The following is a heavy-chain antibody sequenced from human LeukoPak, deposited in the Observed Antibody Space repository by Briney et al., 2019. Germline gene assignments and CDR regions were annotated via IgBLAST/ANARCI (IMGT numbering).Heavy chain of an antibody. J-gene: IGHJ4*02. Sequence: GGSLRLSCATSGFNFGVVAMDWIRQAPGKGLEWVGFIRHREYGGTAEYAASVNGRFAISRDDSKSIVYLQMNDLRTEDTGVYYCARERAGDDDYWGLGTLVTVSS. V-gene: IGHV3-49*03. D-gene: IGHD6-6*01. CDR2: IRHREYGGTA. CDR3: ARERAGDDDY. CDR1: GFNFGVVA.